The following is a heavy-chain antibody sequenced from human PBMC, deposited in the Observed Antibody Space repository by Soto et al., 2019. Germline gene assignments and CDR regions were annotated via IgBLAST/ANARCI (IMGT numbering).Heavy chain of an antibody. CDR3: ARGDFDWLTDYNWFDP. V-gene: IGHV4-59*12. J-gene: IGHJ5*02. D-gene: IGHD3-9*01. CDR1: GGSISSYY. CDR2: IYYSGST. Sequence: SETLSLTCTVSGGSISSYYWSWIRQPPGKGLEWIGYIYYSGSTYYNPSLKSRVTISVDTSKNQFSLKLSSVTAADTAVYYCARGDFDWLTDYNWFDPWGQGTLVTVSS.